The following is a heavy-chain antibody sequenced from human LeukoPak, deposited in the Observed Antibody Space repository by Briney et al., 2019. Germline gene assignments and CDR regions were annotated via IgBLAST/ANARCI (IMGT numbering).Heavy chain of an antibody. V-gene: IGHV4-39*01. CDR2: IYYSGST. CDR1: GGSISSSSYY. D-gene: IGHD2-8*02. Sequence: SETLSLTRTVSGGSISSSSYYWGWIRQPPGKGLEWIGNIYYSGSTYYNPSLKSRVTISVDTSKNQFSLKLSSVTAADTAVYYCASYWWGRNFDYWGQGTLVTVSS. J-gene: IGHJ4*02. CDR3: ASYWWGRNFDY.